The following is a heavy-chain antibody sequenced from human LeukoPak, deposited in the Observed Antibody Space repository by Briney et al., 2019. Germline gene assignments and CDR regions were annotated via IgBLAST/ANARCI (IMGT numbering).Heavy chain of an antibody. CDR2: IGSPGDT. CDR1: EFTLRRFD. V-gene: IGHV3-13*01. J-gene: IGHJ4*02. D-gene: IGHD4-17*01. CDR3: AKTSGGYGDYLSAFDY. Sequence: GGSLRLSCATSEFTLRRFDMHWVRQGTGKDLEWVSTIGSPGDTYYAGSVKGRFTISRDNSKNTLYLQMNSLRAEDTAVYYCAKTSGGYGDYLSAFDYWGQGTLVTVSS.